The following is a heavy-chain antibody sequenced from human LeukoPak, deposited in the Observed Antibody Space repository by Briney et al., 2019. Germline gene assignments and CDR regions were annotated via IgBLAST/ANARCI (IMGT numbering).Heavy chain of an antibody. Sequence: ASVKVSCKASGYTFTSYGISWVRQAPGQGLEWMGWISAYSGNTNYAHKLQGRITMTTDTSTSTAYMELRSLRSDDPAVYYCAREGIAAADYWGQGTLVTVSS. V-gene: IGHV1-18*01. J-gene: IGHJ4*02. CDR1: GYTFTSYG. D-gene: IGHD6-13*01. CDR3: AREGIAAADY. CDR2: ISAYSGNT.